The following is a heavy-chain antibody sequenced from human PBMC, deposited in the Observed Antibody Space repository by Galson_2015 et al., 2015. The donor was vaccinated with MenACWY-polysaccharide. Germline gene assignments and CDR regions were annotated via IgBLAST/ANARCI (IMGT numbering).Heavy chain of an antibody. D-gene: IGHD4-17*01. J-gene: IGHJ4*02. Sequence: VKVSCKASGYTFTSYAMNWVRQAPGHGLEWMGWINTNTGNPTYAQGFTGRVVFSLDTSVSTAYLQISSLKAEDTAVYYCARDTKQKVSTVPTGRFDYWGQGTLVTVSS. V-gene: IGHV7-4-1*02. CDR1: GYTFTSYA. CDR3: ARDTKQKVSTVPTGRFDY. CDR2: INTNTGNP.